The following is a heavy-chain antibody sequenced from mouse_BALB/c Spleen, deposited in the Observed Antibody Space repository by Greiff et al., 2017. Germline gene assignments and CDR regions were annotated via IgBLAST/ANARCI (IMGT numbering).Heavy chain of an antibody. CDR1: GYSITSDYA. CDR2: ISYSGST. V-gene: IGHV3-2*02. Sequence: EVQLQESGPGLVKPSQSLSLTCTVTGYSITSDYAWNWIRQFPGNKLEWMGYISYSGSTSYNPSLKSRISITRDTSKNQFFLQLNSVTTEDTATYYCARGNFDYWGQGTPLTVPP. J-gene: IGHJ2*01. CDR3: ARGNFDY.